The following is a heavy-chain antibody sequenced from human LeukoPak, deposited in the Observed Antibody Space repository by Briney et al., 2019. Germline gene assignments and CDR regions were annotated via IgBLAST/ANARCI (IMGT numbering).Heavy chain of an antibody. CDR3: ATNKDWAEAD. J-gene: IGHJ4*02. CDR2: IYYRGDI. CDR1: DVSIRTYY. D-gene: IGHD3/OR15-3a*01. V-gene: IGHV4-59*03. Sequence: SETLSLTCSVSDVSIRTYYWSWIRQSPGQGLEWIGNIYYRGDINYDPSLKSRVIISIDTSKNQFSLKVTSLTAADTAVYYCATNKDWAEADWGQGTLVIVSS.